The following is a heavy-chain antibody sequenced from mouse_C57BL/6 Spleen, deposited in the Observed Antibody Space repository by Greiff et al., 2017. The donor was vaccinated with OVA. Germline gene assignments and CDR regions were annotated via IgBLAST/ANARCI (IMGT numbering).Heavy chain of an antibody. J-gene: IGHJ1*03. D-gene: IGHD1-1*01. CDR3: ARRGFTTVVAWYFDV. CDR1: GFTFSDYG. V-gene: IGHV5-17*01. Sequence: EVKLVESGGGLVKPGGSLKLSCAASGFTFSDYGMHWVRQAPEKGLEWVAYISSGSSTIYYADTVKGRFTISRDNAKNTLFLQMTSLRSEDTAMYYGARRGFTTVVAWYFDVWGTGTTVTVSS. CDR2: ISSGSSTI.